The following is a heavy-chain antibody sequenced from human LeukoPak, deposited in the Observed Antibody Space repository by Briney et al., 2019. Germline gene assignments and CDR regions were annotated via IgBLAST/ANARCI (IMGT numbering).Heavy chain of an antibody. Sequence: GGSLRLSCAASGFTFSSYAMSWVRQAPGKGLEWVSSISSSRSYIYYADSVRGRFTISRDNAENSLYLQMNSLRAEDTAVYYCARMLAAAFDIWGQGTMVTVSS. J-gene: IGHJ3*02. CDR1: GFTFSSYA. D-gene: IGHD6-13*01. V-gene: IGHV3-21*01. CDR3: ARMLAAAFDI. CDR2: ISSSRSYI.